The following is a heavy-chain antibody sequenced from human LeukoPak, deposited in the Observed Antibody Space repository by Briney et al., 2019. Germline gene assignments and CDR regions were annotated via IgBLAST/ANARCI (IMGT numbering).Heavy chain of an antibody. J-gene: IGHJ4*02. CDR1: GGSISSGGYY. D-gene: IGHD2-2*01. CDR3: ARSTLSIRDYIVVVPAAQGFDY. CDR2: IYYSGST. V-gene: IGHV4-31*03. Sequence: PSETLSLTCTVSGGSISSGGYYWSWIRQHPGKGLEWIGYIYYSGSTYYNPSLKSRVTISVDTSKNQFSLKLSSVTAADTAVYYCARSTLSIRDYIVVVPAAQGFDYWGQGTLVTVSS.